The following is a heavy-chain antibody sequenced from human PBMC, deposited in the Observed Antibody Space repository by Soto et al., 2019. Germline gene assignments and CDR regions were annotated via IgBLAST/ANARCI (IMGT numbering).Heavy chain of an antibody. J-gene: IGHJ4*02. CDR3: RLNYHLLGTYYDY. V-gene: IGHV4-31*03. CDR1: GASISRGDYY. Sequence: SETLSLTCNVSGASISRGDYYWSWIRHHPGEGLEWIAYIYGSGNTKSNPSLSSRLTISRDTSKNQFSLNLNSVTAADTAVYYCRLNYHLLGTYYDYWGQGTLVTVSS. D-gene: IGHD3-10*01. CDR2: IYGSGNT.